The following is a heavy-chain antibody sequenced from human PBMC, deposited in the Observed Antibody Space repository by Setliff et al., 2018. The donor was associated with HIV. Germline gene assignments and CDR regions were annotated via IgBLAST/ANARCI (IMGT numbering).Heavy chain of an antibody. CDR2: IHHSGST. CDR1: GGSISDRYFY. CDR3: ASGRVRQSRKFGGVIVLPPFDY. D-gene: IGHD3-16*02. Sequence: SETLSLTCPVSGGSISDRYFYWSWIRQHPGKALEWIGYIHHSGSTFYNPSLKSRLIMSVDTSKSQFSLRLSSVTAADTAGDYCASGRVRQSRKFGGVIVLPPFDYWGQGTLVTVSS. V-gene: IGHV4-31*03. J-gene: IGHJ4*02.